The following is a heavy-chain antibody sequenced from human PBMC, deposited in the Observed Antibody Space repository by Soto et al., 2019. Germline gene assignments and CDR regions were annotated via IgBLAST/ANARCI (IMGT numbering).Heavy chain of an antibody. V-gene: IGHV3-21*01. CDR2: ISSSSSYI. J-gene: IGHJ4*02. CDR3: ARDVAAAGPVYFDY. D-gene: IGHD6-13*01. Sequence: PGGSLRLACAVSGFTFSTYGMSGVRHAPGKGLEWVSSISSSSSYIYYADSVKGRFTISRDNAKNSLYLQMNSLRAEDTAVYYCARDVAAAGPVYFDYWGQGTLVTVSS. CDR1: GFTFSTYG.